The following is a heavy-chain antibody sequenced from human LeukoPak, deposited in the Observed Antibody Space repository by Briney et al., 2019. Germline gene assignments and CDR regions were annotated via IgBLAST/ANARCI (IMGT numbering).Heavy chain of an antibody. V-gene: IGHV1-69*13. D-gene: IGHD3-3*01. CDR3: ARQYYDFWSGYYSFPYFDY. J-gene: IGHJ4*02. CDR1: GGTFSSYA. CDR2: IIPIFGTA. Sequence: SVKVSCKASGGTFSSYAISWVRQAPGQGLEWMGGIIPIFGTANHAQKFQGRVTITADESTSTAYMELSSLRAEDTAVYYCARQYYDFWSGYYSFPYFDYWGQGTLVTVSS.